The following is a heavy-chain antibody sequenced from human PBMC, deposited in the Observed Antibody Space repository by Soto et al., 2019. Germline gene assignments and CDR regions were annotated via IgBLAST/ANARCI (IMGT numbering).Heavy chain of an antibody. Sequence: QVQLVQSGAEVKKPGSSVKVSCKASGGTFSSYAISWVRQAPGRGREWMGGSIPIFGTANYAQKFQGRVTNTADESTSTAYMELSSLRSEDTAVYYCAREPGYCSSTSCLEDYYYGMDGWGQGTTVTVSS. CDR1: GGTFSSYA. J-gene: IGHJ6*02. V-gene: IGHV1-69*01. CDR3: AREPGYCSSTSCLEDYYYGMDG. D-gene: IGHD2-2*01. CDR2: SIPIFGTA.